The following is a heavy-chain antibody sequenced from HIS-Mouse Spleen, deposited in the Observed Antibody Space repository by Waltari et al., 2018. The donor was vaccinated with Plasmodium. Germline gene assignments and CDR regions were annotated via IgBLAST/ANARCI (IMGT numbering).Heavy chain of an antibody. CDR2: INPNSGGT. D-gene: IGHD6-13*01. CDR3: ARVLGYKAAAGTFVEYFQH. V-gene: IGHV1-2*02. Sequence: QVQLVQSGAEVKKPGASVKVSCKASGYTFTGYYMHWVGQAPGQVVEWMGWINPNSGGTNYAQKFQGRVTMTRDTSISTAYMELSRLRSDDTAVYYCARVLGYKAAAGTFVEYFQHWGQGTLVTVSS. CDR1: GYTFTGYY. J-gene: IGHJ1*01.